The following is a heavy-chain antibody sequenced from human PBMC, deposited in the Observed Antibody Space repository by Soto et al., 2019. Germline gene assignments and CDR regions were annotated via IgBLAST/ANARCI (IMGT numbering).Heavy chain of an antibody. Sequence: QVQLVQSGAEVKKPGASVKVSCKASGYTFTSYGISWVRQAPGQGLEWMGWISAYNGNTNYAQKLQGRVTMTTDTSTSTAYMELRSRRSDDTAVYYCARADENMVATITPSWFDPWGQGTLVTVSS. V-gene: IGHV1-18*01. CDR1: GYTFTSYG. CDR3: ARADENMVATITPSWFDP. CDR2: ISAYNGNT. D-gene: IGHD5-12*01. J-gene: IGHJ5*02.